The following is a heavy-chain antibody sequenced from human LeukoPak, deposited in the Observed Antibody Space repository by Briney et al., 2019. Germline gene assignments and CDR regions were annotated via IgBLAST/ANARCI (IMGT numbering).Heavy chain of an antibody. Sequence: GGSLRLFCGASGFTVSSNYMSWVRQAPGKGLEGVSVIYRGGTTHYADSVKGRFTISRDTSKNTLYLQMNSLRAEDTAVYYCSTSPHPTNDYYVDVWGKGTTVTVSS. V-gene: IGHV3-53*01. CDR3: STSPHPTNDYYVDV. D-gene: IGHD5-12*01. CDR1: GFTVSSNY. J-gene: IGHJ6*03. CDR2: IYRGGTT.